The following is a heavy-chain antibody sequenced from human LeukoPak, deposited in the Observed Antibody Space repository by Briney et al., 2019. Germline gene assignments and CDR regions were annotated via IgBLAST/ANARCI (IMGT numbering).Heavy chain of an antibody. Sequence: GGSLRLSCAASGFAFSTYAMNWVRQAPGKGLEWVSFITSDSNTIYYADSMKGRFTISRDNAKNSLYLQMNSLRAEDTAVYYCARDAVLIGLDYWGQGTLVTISS. CDR2: ITSDSNTI. V-gene: IGHV3-48*04. CDR3: ARDAVLIGLDY. J-gene: IGHJ4*02. CDR1: GFAFSTYA.